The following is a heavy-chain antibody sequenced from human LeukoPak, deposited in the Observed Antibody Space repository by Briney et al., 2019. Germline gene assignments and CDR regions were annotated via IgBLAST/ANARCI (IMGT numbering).Heavy chain of an antibody. J-gene: IGHJ1*01. Sequence: ASVKVSCKASGYTFTNYAITWVRQAPGQGLEWMGWIGDYNGNTHYAQKFQGRVTMTTDTSTSTAYLELRSLRSDDTAVYYCARGVPAVGRSYGEFFRHWGQGTLVTVSS. CDR2: IGDYNGNT. CDR1: GYTFTNYA. D-gene: IGHD6-13*01. CDR3: ARGVPAVGRSYGEFFRH. V-gene: IGHV1-18*01.